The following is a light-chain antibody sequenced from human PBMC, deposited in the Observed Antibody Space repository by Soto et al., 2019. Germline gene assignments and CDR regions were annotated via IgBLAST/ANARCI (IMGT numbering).Light chain of an antibody. V-gene: IGLV2-14*01. Sequence: QFALTQPASVSGSPGQSITISCTGTSSDVGAYNYASWYQQYPGEAPKVIIYDVSHRPAGVSNRFSGSKSGNTASLTISGLQTQDEADYYCSSYTSATTYVFGTGTKVTVL. J-gene: IGLJ1*01. CDR1: SSDVGAYNY. CDR2: DVS. CDR3: SSYTSATTYV.